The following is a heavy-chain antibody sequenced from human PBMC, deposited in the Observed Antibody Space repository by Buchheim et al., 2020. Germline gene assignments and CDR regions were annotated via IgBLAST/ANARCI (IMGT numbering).Heavy chain of an antibody. CDR3: ARSRVRGGKQWLVGFDYYGMDV. CDR1: GFTFSSYW. D-gene: IGHD6-19*01. V-gene: IGHV3-7*01. CDR2: IKQDGSEK. Sequence: EVQLVESGGGLVQPGGSLRLSCAASGFTFSSYWMSWVRQAPGKGLEWVANIKQDGSEKYYVDSVKGRFTISRDNAKNSLYLQMNSLRAEDTAVYYCARSRVRGGKQWLVGFDYYGMDVWGQGTT. J-gene: IGHJ6*02.